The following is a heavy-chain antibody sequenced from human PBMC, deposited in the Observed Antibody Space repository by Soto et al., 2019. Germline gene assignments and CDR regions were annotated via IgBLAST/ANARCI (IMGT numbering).Heavy chain of an antibody. J-gene: IGHJ4*02. CDR3: ASGGSRDGYKPVPFDY. Sequence: QVQLVQSGAEVKKPGSSVKVSCKASGGTFSSYAISWVRQAPGQGLEWMGGIIPIFGTANYAQQFQGRVTITADESTSTAYMELSSLRSEDTAVYYCASGGSRDGYKPVPFDYWGQGTLVTVSS. V-gene: IGHV1-69*12. D-gene: IGHD5-12*01. CDR2: IIPIFGTA. CDR1: GGTFSSYA.